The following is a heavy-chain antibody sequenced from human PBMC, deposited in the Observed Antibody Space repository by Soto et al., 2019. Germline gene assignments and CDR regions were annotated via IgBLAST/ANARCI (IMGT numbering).Heavy chain of an antibody. Sequence: QVQQQPWGAGLLKPSETLSLTCTVYAGAFSHYYWNWIRQSPGKGLGWIGKIKHGGSSSYNPSLRSRVSISVDMSKSQFSLTLSSVTAADTAVYYCARGGSSDWQVALDIWGQGTMVPVSS. V-gene: IGHV4-34*01. J-gene: IGHJ3*02. CDR2: IKHGGSS. D-gene: IGHD6-19*01. CDR1: AGAFSHYY. CDR3: ARGGSSDWQVALDI.